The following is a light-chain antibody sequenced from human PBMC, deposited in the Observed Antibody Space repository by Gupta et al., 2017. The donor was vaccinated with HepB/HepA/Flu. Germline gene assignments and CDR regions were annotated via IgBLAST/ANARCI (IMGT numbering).Light chain of an antibody. CDR3: AARDDSLNGWV. J-gene: IGLJ3*02. V-gene: IGLV1-44*01. Sequence: SVLTQPPSASGTPGPRVTISCSGSSSNIGSNTVIWYQQLPGTAPKLLIYSNIQRPSGVPDRFSGSKSGTSVSLAISGLQSEDEADYHCAARDDSLNGWVFGGGTKLTVL. CDR2: SNI. CDR1: SSNIGSNT.